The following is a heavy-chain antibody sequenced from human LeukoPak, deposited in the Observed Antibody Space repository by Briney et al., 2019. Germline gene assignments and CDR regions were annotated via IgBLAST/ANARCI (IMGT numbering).Heavy chain of an antibody. CDR2: INPSGGST. Sequence: ASVNVCCKASGYTFTSYYMHWVRQAPGQGLEWMGLINPSGGSTTCAQKFQGRVTMTRDTSISTAYMELSRLRSDDTAVYYCARKTSSSWYDYWGQGTLVSVSS. J-gene: IGHJ4*02. D-gene: IGHD6-13*01. V-gene: IGHV1-46*01. CDR3: ARKTSSSWYDY. CDR1: GYTFTSYY.